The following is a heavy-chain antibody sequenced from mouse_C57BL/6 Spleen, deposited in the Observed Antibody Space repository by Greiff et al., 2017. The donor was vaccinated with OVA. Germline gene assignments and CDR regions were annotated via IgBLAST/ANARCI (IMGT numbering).Heavy chain of an antibody. CDR2: IYPSDSET. V-gene: IGHV1-61*01. J-gene: IGHJ4*01. D-gene: IGHD4-1*01. CDR3: ARNWDENAMDY. Sequence: QVQLQQSGAELVRPGSSVKLSCKASGYTFTSYWMDWVKQRPGQGLEWIGNIYPSDSETHYNQKFKDKATLTVDKSSSTAYMQLSSLTSEDSAVYYCARNWDENAMDYWGQGTSVTVSS. CDR1: GYTFTSYW.